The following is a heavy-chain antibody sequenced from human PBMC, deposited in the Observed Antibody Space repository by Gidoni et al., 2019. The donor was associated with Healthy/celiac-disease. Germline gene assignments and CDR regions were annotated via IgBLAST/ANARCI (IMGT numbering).Heavy chain of an antibody. J-gene: IGHJ4*02. CDR1: GFTFSNAW. Sequence: EVQLVESGGGLVKPGGSLRLSCAASGFTFSNAWMSWVRQAPGKGLEWVGRIKSKTDGGTTDYAAPVKGRFTISRDDSKNTLYLQMNSLKTEDTAVYYCTTDGYSSSVWLDYWGQGTLVTVSS. V-gene: IGHV3-15*01. D-gene: IGHD6-19*01. CDR3: TTDGYSSSVWLDY. CDR2: IKSKTDGGTT.